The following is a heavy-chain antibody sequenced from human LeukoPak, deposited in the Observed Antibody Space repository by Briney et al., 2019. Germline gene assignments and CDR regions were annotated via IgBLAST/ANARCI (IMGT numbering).Heavy chain of an antibody. CDR3: ARARYSSAPFDC. V-gene: IGHV4-59*01. CDR1: GGSISSDY. J-gene: IGHJ4*02. D-gene: IGHD6-25*01. Sequence: SETLSLTCIVSGGSISSDYWTWIRKPPAQGMGWIGYVYYSESTNYNPSLKSRVTISVVTSKNQFSLKLSSVTAADTAVYYCARARYSSAPFDCWGQGTLITVSS. CDR2: VYYSEST.